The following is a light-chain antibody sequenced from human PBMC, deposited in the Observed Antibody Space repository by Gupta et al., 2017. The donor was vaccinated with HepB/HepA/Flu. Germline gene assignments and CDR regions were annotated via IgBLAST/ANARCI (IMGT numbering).Light chain of an antibody. V-gene: IGKV2-28*01. CDR1: QSLLHSNGYNY. Sequence: DLVMTQSPLSLPVTPGEPASISCRSGQSLLHSNGYNYLDWYLQKPGQSPQLLIYLGSNRASGVPDRFSGSGSGTDFTLKISRVEADDVGVYYCMQALQAPPTFGQGTKVEIK. CDR2: LGS. J-gene: IGKJ1*01. CDR3: MQALQAPPT.